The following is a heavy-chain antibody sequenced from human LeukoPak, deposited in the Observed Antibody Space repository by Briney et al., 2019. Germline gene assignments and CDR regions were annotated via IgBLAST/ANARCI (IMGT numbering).Heavy chain of an antibody. CDR2: INHSGST. V-gene: IGHV4-34*01. Sequence: PSETLSLTCAVYGGSFSGYYWSWIRQPPGKGLEWIGEINHSGSTNYNPSLKSRVTISVDTSKNQFSLKLSSVTAADTAVYYCARARYSYGWNYYYGMDVWGQGTTVTVSS. CDR1: GGSFSGYY. J-gene: IGHJ6*02. D-gene: IGHD5-18*01. CDR3: ARARYSYGWNYYYGMDV.